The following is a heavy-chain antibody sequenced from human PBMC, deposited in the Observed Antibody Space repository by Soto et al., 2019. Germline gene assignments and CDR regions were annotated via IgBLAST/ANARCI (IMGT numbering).Heavy chain of an antibody. D-gene: IGHD1-26*01. V-gene: IGHV1-69*08. CDR3: ARDRGRYYAFDI. CDR2: IIPILGIA. CDR1: GGTFSSYT. Sequence: QVQLVQSGAEVKKPGSSVKVSCKASGGTFSSYTISWVRQAPGQGLEWMGRIIPILGIANYAQKFQGRVTITADNSTSTAYMELSSLRSEDTAVYYCARDRGRYYAFDIWGQGTMVTVSS. J-gene: IGHJ3*02.